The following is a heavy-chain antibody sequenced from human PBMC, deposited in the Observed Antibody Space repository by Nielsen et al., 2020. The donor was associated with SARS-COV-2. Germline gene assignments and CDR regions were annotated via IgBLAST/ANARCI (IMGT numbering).Heavy chain of an antibody. CDR1: GFTFSGSA. D-gene: IGHD3-10*01. V-gene: IGHV3-73*01. CDR2: IRSKANSYAT. Sequence: GESLKISCAASGFTFSGSAMHWVRQASGKGLEWVGRIRSKANSYATAYAASVKGRFTISRDDSKNTAYLQMNSLKTEDTAVYYCAKDPNPIWFGESNFDYWGQGTLVTVSS. CDR3: AKDPNPIWFGESNFDY. J-gene: IGHJ4*02.